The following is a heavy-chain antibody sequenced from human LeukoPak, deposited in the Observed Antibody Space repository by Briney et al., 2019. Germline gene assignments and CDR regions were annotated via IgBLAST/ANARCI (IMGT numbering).Heavy chain of an antibody. D-gene: IGHD4-11*01. J-gene: IGHJ5*02. CDR3: ARDLVGYSNYNWFDP. Sequence: SETLSLTCAVSGGSISSGGYSWSWIRQPPGKGLEWIGYIYYSGSTYYNPSLKSRVTISVDTSKNQFSLKLSSVTAADTAVYYCARDLVGYSNYNWFDPWGQGTLVTVSS. CDR1: GGSISSGGYS. V-gene: IGHV4-30-4*07. CDR2: IYYSGST.